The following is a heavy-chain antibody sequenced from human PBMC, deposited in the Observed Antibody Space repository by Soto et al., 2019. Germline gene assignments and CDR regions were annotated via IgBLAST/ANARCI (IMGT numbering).Heavy chain of an antibody. J-gene: IGHJ4*02. CDR3: AREAGAFDY. CDR1: GFTFSTHP. CDR2: ISYDGSSD. D-gene: IGHD3-10*01. V-gene: IGHV3-30-3*01. Sequence: QVQLVESGGGVVQPGRSLRLSCAASGFTFSTHPMHWVRQAPGKGLEWVAVISYDGSSDYYADSVKGRFTISRDNSKNTLYLQVNSLRAEDTAVYYCAREAGAFDYWGQGTLVTVSS.